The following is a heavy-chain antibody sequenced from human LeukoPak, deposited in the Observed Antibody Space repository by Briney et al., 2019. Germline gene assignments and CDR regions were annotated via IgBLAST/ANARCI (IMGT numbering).Heavy chain of an antibody. V-gene: IGHV4-34*01. Sequence: PSETLSLTCAVYGGSFSGYYWSWIRQPPGKGLEWIGEINHSGSTNYNPSLKSRVTISVDTSKNQFSLKLSSVTAADTAIYYCAAPYCSSLSCLDVFNIWGQGSMVTVSS. D-gene: IGHD2-2*01. J-gene: IGHJ3*02. CDR2: INHSGST. CDR1: GGSFSGYY. CDR3: AAPYCSSLSCLDVFNI.